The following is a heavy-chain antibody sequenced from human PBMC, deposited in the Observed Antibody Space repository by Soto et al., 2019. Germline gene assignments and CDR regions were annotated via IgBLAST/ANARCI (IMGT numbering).Heavy chain of an antibody. V-gene: IGHV3-30-3*02. CDR2: ISYDGSNK. D-gene: IGHD6-13*01. CDR1: GFTFSSYA. Sequence: GGSLRLSCAASGFTFSSYAMHWVRQAPGKGLEWVAVISYDGSNKYYADSVEGRFTISRDNSKNTLYLQMNSLRAEDTAVYYCAKNGGSSCPDYWGQGTLVTVSS. J-gene: IGHJ4*02. CDR3: AKNGGSSCPDY.